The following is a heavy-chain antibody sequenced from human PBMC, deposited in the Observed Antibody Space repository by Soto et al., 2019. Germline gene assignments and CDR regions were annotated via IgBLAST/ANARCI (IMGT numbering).Heavy chain of an antibody. J-gene: IGHJ3*01. CDR2: NGTAGDT. CDR3: ARGDNSGWSAFDV. Sequence: GGSLRLSCAASGFTFSTYDMHWVRQDTGKGLEWVSANGTAGDTYYPDSVKGRFIISRDNAKSSLFLQMNSLRAGDTAVYYCARGDNSGWSAFDVWGQGTMVTVSS. CDR1: GFTFSTYD. D-gene: IGHD6-19*01. V-gene: IGHV3-13*01.